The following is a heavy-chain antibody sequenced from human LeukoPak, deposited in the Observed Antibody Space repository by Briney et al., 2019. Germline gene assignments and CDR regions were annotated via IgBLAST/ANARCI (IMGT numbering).Heavy chain of an antibody. CDR2: IYHSGST. CDR1: GGSISSGGYS. D-gene: IGHD3-10*01. Sequence: SETLSLTCAVSGGSISSGGYSWSWIRQPPGKGLEWIGYIYHSGSTYYNPSLKSRVTISVDRSKNQFSLKLSSVTAADTAVYYCATFYGSGTLDYWGQGTLVTVSS. V-gene: IGHV4-30-2*01. J-gene: IGHJ4*02. CDR3: ATFYGSGTLDY.